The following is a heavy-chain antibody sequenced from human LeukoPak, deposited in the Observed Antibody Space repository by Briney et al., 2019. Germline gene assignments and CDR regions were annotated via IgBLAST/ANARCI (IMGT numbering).Heavy chain of an antibody. CDR1: GGSFSGYY. V-gene: IGHV4-34*01. CDR3: ARETGVPVIDY. CDR2: INHSGST. J-gene: IGHJ4*02. Sequence: SETLSLTCAVYGGSFSGYYWSWIRQPPGKGLEWIGEINHSGSTNYNPSLKSRVTISVDTSKNQFSLKLSSVTAADTAVYYCARETGVPVIDYWGQGTLVTVSS.